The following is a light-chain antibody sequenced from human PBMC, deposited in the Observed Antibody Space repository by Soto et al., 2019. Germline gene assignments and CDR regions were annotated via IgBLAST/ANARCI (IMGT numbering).Light chain of an antibody. Sequence: EIVMTQSPATLSVSPGERATLSCRASQSVSSNLAWYQQKPGQAPRLLIYGASTRATGIPVRFSGSGSGTEFTLTIGGLQSEDFAVYYCQQYNKWAFTSGPGTKVDIK. CDR1: QSVSSN. V-gene: IGKV3-15*01. CDR3: QQYNKWAFT. CDR2: GAS. J-gene: IGKJ3*01.